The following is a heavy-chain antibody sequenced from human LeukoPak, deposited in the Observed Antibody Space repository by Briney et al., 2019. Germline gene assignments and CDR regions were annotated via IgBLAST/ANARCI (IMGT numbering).Heavy chain of an antibody. CDR1: GGSISSYY. Sequence: SETLSLTCTVSGGSISSYYWSWIRQPPGKGLEWIGYLYYNGNTNYNPSLKSRVTMSLDTSKNQFSLMLSSVTAADTAVYYCAREGIYSSSSYFDYWGQGTLVTVSS. CDR3: AREGIYSSSSYFDY. CDR2: LYYNGNT. D-gene: IGHD6-6*01. V-gene: IGHV4-59*01. J-gene: IGHJ4*02.